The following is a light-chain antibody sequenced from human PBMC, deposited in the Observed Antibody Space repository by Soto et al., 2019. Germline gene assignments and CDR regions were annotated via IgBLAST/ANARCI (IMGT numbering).Light chain of an antibody. CDR2: EVS. CDR1: SSDVGGYNF. Sequence: QSVLTQPASVSGSPGQSITISCTGTSSDVGGYNFVSWYQHHPGKAPKLMIYEVSNRPSGVSNRFSASKSGNTASLTISGLQAEDEADYYCSSYTSSTVVFGGGTKLTVL. V-gene: IGLV2-14*01. J-gene: IGLJ2*01. CDR3: SSYTSSTVV.